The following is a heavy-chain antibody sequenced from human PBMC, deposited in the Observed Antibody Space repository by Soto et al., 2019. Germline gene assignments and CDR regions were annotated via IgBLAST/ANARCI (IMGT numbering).Heavy chain of an antibody. CDR2: INPNSGGT. CDR1: GYTFTCYY. D-gene: IGHD4-17*01. J-gene: IGHJ6*02. CDR3: ARVDMTTVTTFSMDV. Sequence: GASVKASSKASGYTFTCYYMHWVQQAPGQGLEWMGWINPNSGGTNYAQKFQGWVTMTRDTSISTAYMELSRLRSDDTAVYYCARVDMTTVTTFSMDVWGQGTTVTVSS. V-gene: IGHV1-2*04.